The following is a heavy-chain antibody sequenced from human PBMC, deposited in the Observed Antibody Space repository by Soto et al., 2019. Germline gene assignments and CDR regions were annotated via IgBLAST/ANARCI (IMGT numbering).Heavy chain of an antibody. J-gene: IGHJ5*02. CDR1: RAFINSGGFY. V-gene: IGHV4-31*03. Sequence: QVQLQESGPGLVKPTQTLSLTCSVSRAFINSGGFYYSWIRQPPGKGLEWLGYIFHSGSTLYHPSLGGRVTPSADTSRNQLSLSLTSVPAAATAVYYWVRGGIAGHGFAPWGQGILVPVSS. CDR2: IFHSGST. D-gene: IGHD2-15*01. CDR3: VRGGIAGHGFAP.